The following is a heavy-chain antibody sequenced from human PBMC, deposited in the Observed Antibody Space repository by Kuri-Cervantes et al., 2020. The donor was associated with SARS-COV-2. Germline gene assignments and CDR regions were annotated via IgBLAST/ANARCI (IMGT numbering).Heavy chain of an antibody. J-gene: IGHJ4*02. CDR2: IWYDGSNE. Sequence: GGSLRLSCAASGFTFSSYGMHWVRQAPGKGLEWVAFIWYDGSNEYYADSVKGRFTISRDNSKNTLYLQMNSLRAEDTAVYYCARGNSGWYEWAFDYWGQGTLVTVSS. CDR3: ARGNSGWYEWAFDY. D-gene: IGHD6-19*01. V-gene: IGHV3-33*01. CDR1: GFTFSSYG.